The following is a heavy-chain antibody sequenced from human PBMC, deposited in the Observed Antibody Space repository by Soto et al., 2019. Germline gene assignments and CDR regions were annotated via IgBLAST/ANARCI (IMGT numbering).Heavy chain of an antibody. D-gene: IGHD3-22*01. CDR2: ISGSGGST. CDR3: AKDLYSSCPEDY. J-gene: IGHJ4*02. V-gene: IGHV3-23*01. Sequence: GGSLRLSCAASGFTFSSYAMSWVRQAPGKGLEWVSAISGSGGSTYYADSVKGRFTSSRDNSKNTLYLQMNSRRAEDTSVYYCAKDLYSSCPEDYWGQGTLVTVSS. CDR1: GFTFSSYA.